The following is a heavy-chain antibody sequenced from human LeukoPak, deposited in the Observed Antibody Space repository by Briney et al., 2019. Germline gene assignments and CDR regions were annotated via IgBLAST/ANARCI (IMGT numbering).Heavy chain of an antibody. CDR1: GHTLTELS. CDR2: FDPGDGER. Sequence: ASVKVSCKVSGHTLTELSIHWVRQAPGKGLEWMGRFDPGDGERVYAQRLQGRVSMTEDTSTDTAYMDLRSLRSEDTAMYYCVTDRGAINAFDIWGRGTMVTVSS. V-gene: IGHV1-24*01. D-gene: IGHD2-15*01. J-gene: IGHJ3*02. CDR3: VTDRGAINAFDI.